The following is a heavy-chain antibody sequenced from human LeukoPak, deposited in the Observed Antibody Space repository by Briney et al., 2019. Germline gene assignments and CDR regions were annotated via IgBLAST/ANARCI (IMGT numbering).Heavy chain of an antibody. D-gene: IGHD3-22*01. V-gene: IGHV3-30-3*01. J-gene: IGHJ4*02. Sequence: GGSLRLSYAASGFTFSSYAMHWVRQAPGKGLEWVAVISYDGSNKYYADSVKGRFTISRDNSKNTLYLQMNSLRAEDTAEYYCARGRITMIVVAPFDYWGQGTLVTVSS. CDR2: ISYDGSNK. CDR1: GFTFSSYA. CDR3: ARGRITMIVVAPFDY.